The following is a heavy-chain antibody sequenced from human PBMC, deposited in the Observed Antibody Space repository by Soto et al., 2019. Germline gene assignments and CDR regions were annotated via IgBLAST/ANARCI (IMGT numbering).Heavy chain of an antibody. D-gene: IGHD3-16*01. CDR1: GFTFNNYA. V-gene: IGHV3-23*01. J-gene: IGHJ6*02. CDR2: INGRGDDT. Sequence: GSLRLSCGASGFTFNNYAMSWVRQAPGKGLEWVSSINGRGDDTYYADSVKGRFIIFRDNSKNTLSLQMDSLRVEDTAVYYCVGALTYEVPYYYYGMDVWGQGTTVTVSS. CDR3: VGALTYEVPYYYYGMDV.